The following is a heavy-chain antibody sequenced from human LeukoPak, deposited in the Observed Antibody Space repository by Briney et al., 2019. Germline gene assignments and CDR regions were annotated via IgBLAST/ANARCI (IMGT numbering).Heavy chain of an antibody. J-gene: IGHJ4*02. CDR2: IYYSGST. Sequence: SETLSLTCTVSGGSISSSSFYWGWIRQPPGRGLEWIGSIYYSGSTSYNPSLKSRVTISVDTSKNQFSLKLSSVTAADTAVYYCARSSESYDRSGYYSYYFDYWGQGTLVTVSS. CDR3: ARSSESYDRSGYYSYYFDY. CDR1: GGSISSSSFY. V-gene: IGHV4-39*07. D-gene: IGHD3-22*01.